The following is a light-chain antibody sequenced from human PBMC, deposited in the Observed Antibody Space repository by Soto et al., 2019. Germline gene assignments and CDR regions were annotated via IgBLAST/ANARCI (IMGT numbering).Light chain of an antibody. V-gene: IGLV2-8*01. J-gene: IGLJ2*01. CDR2: EVS. Sequence: QSALTQPPSASGSPGQSVTSSCTGTSSAVGGYNYVSWYQQHPGKAPKLMIYEVSKRPSGVPDRFSGSKSGNTASLTVSGLQAEDEAEYYCSSYAGSKNLVFGGGTKLTVL. CDR3: SSYAGSKNLV. CDR1: SSAVGGYNY.